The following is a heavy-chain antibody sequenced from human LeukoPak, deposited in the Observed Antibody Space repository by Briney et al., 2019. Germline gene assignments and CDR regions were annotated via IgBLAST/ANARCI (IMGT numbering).Heavy chain of an antibody. J-gene: IGHJ6*02. CDR2: IFVGSGNT. CDR1: GFTFTSSA. V-gene: IGHV1-58*02. D-gene: IGHD3-22*01. CDR3: ASGYYDSSGYPYYYGMDV. Sequence: SVKVSCKASGFTFTSSAMQWVRQARGQRLEWIGWIFVGSGNTNYAQKFQERVTITRDMSTSTAYMELSSLRSDDTAVYYCASGYYDSSGYPYYYGMDVWGQGTTVTVSS.